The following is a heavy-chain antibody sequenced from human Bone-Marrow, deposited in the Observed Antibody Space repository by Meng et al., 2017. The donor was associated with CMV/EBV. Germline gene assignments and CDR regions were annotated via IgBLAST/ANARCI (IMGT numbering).Heavy chain of an antibody. CDR1: GFTFSNAW. CDR2: IKSKTDGRTT. V-gene: IGHV3-15*01. Sequence: GGSLRLSCAASGFTFSNAWMSWVRQAPGKGLEWVGRIKSKTDGRTTDYAAPVKGRFTISRDDSKNTLYLQMNSLKTEDTAVYYCTTENHYDFWSGYIYWGQGRLVTVAS. CDR3: TTENHYDFWSGYIY. J-gene: IGHJ4*02. D-gene: IGHD3-3*01.